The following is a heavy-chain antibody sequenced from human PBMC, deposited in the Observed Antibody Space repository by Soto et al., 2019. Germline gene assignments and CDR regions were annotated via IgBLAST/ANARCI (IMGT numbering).Heavy chain of an antibody. Sequence: EVQLVESGGGLVKPGGSLRLSCAASGFTFSSYSMNWVRQAPGKGLEWVSSISSSSSYIYYADSVMGRFTISRDNAKNSLYLQMNSLRAEDTAVYYCARDQPGYSYGYGLGYWGQGTLVTVSP. CDR3: ARDQPGYSYGYGLGY. J-gene: IGHJ4*02. D-gene: IGHD5-18*01. CDR1: GFTFSSYS. CDR2: ISSSSSYI. V-gene: IGHV3-21*01.